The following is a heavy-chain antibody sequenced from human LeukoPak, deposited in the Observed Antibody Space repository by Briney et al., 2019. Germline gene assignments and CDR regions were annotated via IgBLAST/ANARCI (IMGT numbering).Heavy chain of an antibody. D-gene: IGHD2-15*01. CDR2: VHYSGGT. CDR3: ASHCSGSSCYSNYFDY. CDR1: GGSISSYD. V-gene: IGHV4-59*01. Sequence: SETLSLTCTVSGGSISSYDWSWSRRPPGKGLEWLGYVHYSGGTKYNPSLKSRVTISLDTSKNQFSLRLNSVTAADTAVYYCASHCSGSSCYSNYFDYWSQGTLVTVSS. J-gene: IGHJ4*02.